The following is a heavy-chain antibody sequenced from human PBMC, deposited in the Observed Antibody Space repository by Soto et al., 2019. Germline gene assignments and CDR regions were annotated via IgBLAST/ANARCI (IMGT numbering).Heavy chain of an antibody. CDR3: ARHTHFDWLSFDY. CDR2: MYNTGSA. J-gene: IGHJ4*02. D-gene: IGHD3-9*01. V-gene: IGHV4-61*08. CDR1: GGSISSGGYY. Sequence: SETLSLTCTVSGGSISSGGYYWSWIRQHPGKGLEWIGYMYNTGSAVYNPPFKSRVTISVDTSKNQFSLKLSSVTAADTAVYYCARHTHFDWLSFDYWGQGTLVTVSS.